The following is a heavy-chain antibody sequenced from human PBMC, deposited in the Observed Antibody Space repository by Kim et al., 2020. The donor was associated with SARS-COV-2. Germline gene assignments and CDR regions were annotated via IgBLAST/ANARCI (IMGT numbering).Heavy chain of an antibody. CDR3: ARGVVAATLADFDY. V-gene: IGHV1-3*01. J-gene: IGHJ4*02. Sequence: SQKFQGRVTITRDTSASTAYMELSSLRSEDTAVYYCARGVVAATLADFDYWGQGTLVTVSS. D-gene: IGHD2-15*01.